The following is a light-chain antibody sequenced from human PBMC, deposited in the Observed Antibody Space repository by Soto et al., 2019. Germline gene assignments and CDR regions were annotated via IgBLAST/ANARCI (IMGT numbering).Light chain of an antibody. Sequence: EIVMTQSPATLSVSPGERATLSCRASQSVSSNLAWYQQKPGQPPRLLIYDASNRATAIPARFSGSGSGTDFTLTISSLQSEDFAVYYCQQYHNWPAFGQGTKVDIK. J-gene: IGKJ1*01. CDR1: QSVSSN. CDR2: DAS. CDR3: QQYHNWPA. V-gene: IGKV3D-15*01.